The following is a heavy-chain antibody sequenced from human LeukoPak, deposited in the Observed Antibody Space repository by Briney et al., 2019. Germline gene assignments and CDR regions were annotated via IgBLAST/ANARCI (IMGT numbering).Heavy chain of an antibody. Sequence: GGSLRLSCAASGFTFSSYSMNWVRQAPGKGLEWVSSISSSSSYIYYADSVKGRFTISRDNAKNSLYLQMNSLRAEDTAVYYCARDGGYYYDSSGYYCVLYAFDIWGQGTMVTVSS. CDR1: GFTFSSYS. D-gene: IGHD3-22*01. CDR3: ARDGGYYYDSSGYYCVLYAFDI. CDR2: ISSSSSYI. V-gene: IGHV3-21*01. J-gene: IGHJ3*02.